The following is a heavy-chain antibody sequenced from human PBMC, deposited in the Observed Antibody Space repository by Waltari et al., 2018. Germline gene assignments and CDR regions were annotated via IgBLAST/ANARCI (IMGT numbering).Heavy chain of an antibody. Sequence: EVQLVESGGGLVQPGGSLRLSCAASGFTVSSNYMSWVRQAPGKGLEWVSVIYSGGSTYYADSVKGRFTISRDNSKNTLYLQMNSRRAEDTAVYYCARHQGFGEFYFDYWGQGTLVTVSS. CDR2: IYSGGST. D-gene: IGHD3-10*01. J-gene: IGHJ4*02. CDR1: GFTVSSNY. V-gene: IGHV3-66*04. CDR3: ARHQGFGEFYFDY.